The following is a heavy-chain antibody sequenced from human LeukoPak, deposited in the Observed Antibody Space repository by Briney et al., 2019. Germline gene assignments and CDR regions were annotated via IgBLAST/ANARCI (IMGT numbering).Heavy chain of an antibody. Sequence: GGSLRLSGAASGFTFSSYGMHWVRQAPGKGLEWVAVISYDGSNKYYADSVKGRFTISRDDSKNTLYLQMNSLRAEDTAVYYCAKDRGYGSGSYVGMDVWGQGTTVTVSS. CDR1: GFTFSSYG. CDR3: AKDRGYGSGSYVGMDV. D-gene: IGHD3-10*01. J-gene: IGHJ6*02. V-gene: IGHV3-30*18. CDR2: ISYDGSNK.